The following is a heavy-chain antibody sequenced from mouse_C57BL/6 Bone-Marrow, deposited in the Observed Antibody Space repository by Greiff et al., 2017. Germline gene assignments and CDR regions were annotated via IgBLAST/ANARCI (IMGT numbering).Heavy chain of an antibody. J-gene: IGHJ1*03. D-gene: IGHD1-1*01. CDR1: GYSFTDYN. CDR2: INPNYGTT. Sequence: EVQLQQSGPELVKPGASVKISCKASGYSFTDYNMNWVKQSNGKSLEWIGVINPNYGTTSYNQTFKGKATLTVYQSSSPAYMQLNSLTSEDSAVYYCARNYGSSYGYVDVWGTGTTVTVSS. CDR3: ARNYGSSYGYVDV. V-gene: IGHV1-39*01.